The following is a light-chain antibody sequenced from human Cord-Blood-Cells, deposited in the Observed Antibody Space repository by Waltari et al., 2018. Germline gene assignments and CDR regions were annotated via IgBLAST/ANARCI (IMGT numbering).Light chain of an antibody. CDR1: SSNIGSNT. CDR2: GNN. V-gene: IGLV1-44*01. Sequence: QSVLTQPPSASGPPGPRGTTPCSGSSSNIGSNTVNLYQQPPGTAPKLLIYGNNQRPAGVPDRFSGSKSGTSASLAISGLQSEDEADYYCAAWDDSLNGLYVFGTGTKVTVL. J-gene: IGLJ1*01. CDR3: AAWDDSLNGLYV.